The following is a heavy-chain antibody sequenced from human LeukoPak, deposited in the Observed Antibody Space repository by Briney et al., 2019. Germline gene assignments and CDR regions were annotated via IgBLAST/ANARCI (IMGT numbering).Heavy chain of an antibody. CDR2: ISGSGGST. Sequence: GGSLRLSCAASGFTFSSYAMSWVRQAPGKGLEWVSAISGSGGSTYYADSVKGRFTISRDNAKNSLYLQMNSLRAEDTAVYYCARVDYGDYRGGVDYWGQGTLVTVSS. V-gene: IGHV3-23*01. D-gene: IGHD4-17*01. J-gene: IGHJ4*02. CDR1: GFTFSSYA. CDR3: ARVDYGDYRGGVDY.